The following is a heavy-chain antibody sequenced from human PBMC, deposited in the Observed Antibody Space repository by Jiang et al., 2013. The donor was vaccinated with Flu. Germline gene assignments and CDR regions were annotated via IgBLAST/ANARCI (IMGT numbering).Heavy chain of an antibody. CDR2: INNSGSS. D-gene: IGHD3-10*01. Sequence: SLTCAVYGGSFSGYYWSWMRQPPGKGLEWVGEINNSGSSNYNPSLKSRVTISVDTSKNQFSLKLSSVTAADTAVYYCARHYASGSYYLYWGRGTLVTVSS. J-gene: IGHJ4*02. CDR1: GGSFSGYY. V-gene: IGHV4-34*01. CDR3: ARHYASGSYYLY.